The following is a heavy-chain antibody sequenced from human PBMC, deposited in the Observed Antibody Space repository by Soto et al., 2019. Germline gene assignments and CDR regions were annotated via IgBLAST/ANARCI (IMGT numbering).Heavy chain of an antibody. V-gene: IGHV1-3*04. D-gene: IGHD3-10*01. CDR2: INTGNGNT. Sequence: ASVKVSCKSSGYSFTTYTMHWVRQAPGQRLEWMGCINTGNGNTKYPQWFQGRVTVTRDTSASTAYMELSSLRSEDTAVYYCARNYYGSGSYYSADYYYYMDVWGTGTTVTVSS. J-gene: IGHJ6*03. CDR1: GYSFTTYT. CDR3: ARNYYGSGSYYSADYYYYMDV.